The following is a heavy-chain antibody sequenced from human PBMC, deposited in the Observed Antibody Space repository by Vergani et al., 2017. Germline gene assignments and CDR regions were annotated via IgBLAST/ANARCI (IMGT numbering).Heavy chain of an antibody. D-gene: IGHD1-26*01. CDR2: ISSRGSSI. CDR3: AGETLYSGADYYYMDV. Sequence: QVQVVESGGGLVKPGGSLRLSCAASGFIFSDYYMSWIRQAPGKGLEWVSYISSRGSSIYYADSVKGRFTISRDNAKNSLYLQMNSLRAEDTAVYYCAGETLYSGADYYYMDVWGKGTTVTVSS. CDR1: GFIFSDYY. V-gene: IGHV3-11*01. J-gene: IGHJ6*03.